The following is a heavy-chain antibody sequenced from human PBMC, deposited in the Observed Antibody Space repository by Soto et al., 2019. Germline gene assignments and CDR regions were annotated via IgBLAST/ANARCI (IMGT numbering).Heavy chain of an antibody. D-gene: IGHD2-15*01. CDR1: GYSFRTHG. CDR2: ISTYDDKT. CDR3: ARDLGYCNSSGCFRNWFDP. Sequence: GASVKVSCKASGYSFRTHGISWVRQAPGQGLEWMGWISTYDDKTNFPQKFQGRITMTTDTSTSTAYMELRSLRSDDTAVYFCARDLGYCNSSGCFRNWFDPWGQGTLVTVS. J-gene: IGHJ5*02. V-gene: IGHV1-18*01.